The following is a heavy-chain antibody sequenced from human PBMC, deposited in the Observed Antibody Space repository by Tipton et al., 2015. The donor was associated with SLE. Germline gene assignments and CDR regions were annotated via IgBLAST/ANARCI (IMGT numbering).Heavy chain of an antibody. J-gene: IGHJ6*03. CDR2: INHSGST. CDR1: RGSFSGYH. V-gene: IGHV4-34*01. D-gene: IGHD3-16*01. CDR3: ARCVSGYFHYCYMDV. Sequence: TLSLTCAMYRGSFSGYHWSWIRQTPGKGLEWIGEINHSGSTNYNPSLKSRVTISVDTSKNQFYLKLSSVTAADTAVYYCARCVSGYFHYCYMDVRGRGTTVTISS.